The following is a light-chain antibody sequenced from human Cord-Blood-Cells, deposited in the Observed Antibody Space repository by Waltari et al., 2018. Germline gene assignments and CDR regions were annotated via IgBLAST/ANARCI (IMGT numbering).Light chain of an antibody. CDR2: EVS. Sequence: QSALTQPAPVSGSPGQSITISCPGPSSDVGSYNLVSWYQQHPGKAPKLMIYEVSKRPSGVSNRFSGSKSGNTASLTISGLQAEDEADYYCCSYAGSRVFGGGTKLTVL. CDR1: SSDVGSYNL. V-gene: IGLV2-23*02. J-gene: IGLJ3*02. CDR3: CSYAGSRV.